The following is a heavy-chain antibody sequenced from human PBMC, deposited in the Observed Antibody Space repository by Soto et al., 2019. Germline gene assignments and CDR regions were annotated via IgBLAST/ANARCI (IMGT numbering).Heavy chain of an antibody. V-gene: IGHV1-18*01. D-gene: IGHD1-26*01. Sequence: QVQLVQSGAEVRKPGASVKVSCKTSGYTFSRSGISWVRQAPGQGLEWMGGISTYNGDANYAQKLQGRVTMTTDTSTSTAFMELGSLTSDDTAFYYCARSGSVPYYYYGLDVWGQGTTVTVSS. CDR1: GYTFSRSG. CDR2: ISTYNGDA. CDR3: ARSGSVPYYYYGLDV. J-gene: IGHJ6*02.